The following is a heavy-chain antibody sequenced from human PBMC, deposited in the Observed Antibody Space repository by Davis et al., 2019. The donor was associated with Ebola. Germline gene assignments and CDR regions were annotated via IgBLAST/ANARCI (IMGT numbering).Heavy chain of an antibody. CDR2: ISATGVDK. J-gene: IGHJ4*02. CDR3: AEGGTNNFLGAN. V-gene: IGHV3-23*01. Sequence: PGGSLRLSCAASGFTFSNYAMSWVRQAPGGGLEWVAGISATGVDKKYADSVRGRFSISRDDSKNTLYLQMDSLRAEDTAVFYCAEGGTNNFLGANWGQGTLVTVFS. D-gene: IGHD4/OR15-4a*01. CDR1: GFTFSNYA.